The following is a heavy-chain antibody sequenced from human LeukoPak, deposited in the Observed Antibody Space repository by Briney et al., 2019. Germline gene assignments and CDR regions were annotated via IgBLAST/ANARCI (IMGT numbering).Heavy chain of an antibody. Sequence: PGGSLRLSCAASGFTFDDHGMSWVRQVPGKGLEWVSGINWNGGSTGYADSVKGRFTISRDNDKNSLFLQMNSLRAEDTALYYCATRVTADSYEAFDIWGQGTMVTVSS. CDR3: ATRVTADSYEAFDI. J-gene: IGHJ3*02. D-gene: IGHD6-13*01. V-gene: IGHV3-20*04. CDR2: INWNGGST. CDR1: GFTFDDHG.